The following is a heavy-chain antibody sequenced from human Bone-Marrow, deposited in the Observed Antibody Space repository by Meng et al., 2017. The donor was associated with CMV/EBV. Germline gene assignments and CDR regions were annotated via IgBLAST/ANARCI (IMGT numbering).Heavy chain of an antibody. CDR2: ISSSGSTI. Sequence: GESLKISCAASGFTFSDYYMSWIRQAPGKGLEWVSYISSSGSTIYYADSVKGRFAISRDNAKNSLYLQMNSLRAEDTAVYYCAINGAIYYGDPNFDYWGQGTLVTVSS. CDR3: AINGAIYYGDPNFDY. D-gene: IGHD4-17*01. J-gene: IGHJ4*02. V-gene: IGHV3-11*01. CDR1: GFTFSDYY.